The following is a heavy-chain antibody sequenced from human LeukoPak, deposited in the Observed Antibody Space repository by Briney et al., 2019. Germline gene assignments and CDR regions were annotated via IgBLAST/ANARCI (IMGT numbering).Heavy chain of an antibody. CDR3: AYGDRGRIACNWFDP. V-gene: IGHV1-69*13. CDR2: IIPIFGTA. CDR1: GGTFSSYA. J-gene: IGHJ5*02. D-gene: IGHD4-17*01. Sequence: SVKVSCKASGGTFSSYAISWVRQAPGQGLEWMGGIIPIFGTANYAQKFQGRVTITADESTSTAYMELSSLRSEDTAVYYCAYGDRGRIACNWFDPWGQGTLVTVSS.